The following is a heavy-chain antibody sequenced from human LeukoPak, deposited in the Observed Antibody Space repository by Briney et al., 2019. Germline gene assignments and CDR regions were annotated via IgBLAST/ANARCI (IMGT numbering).Heavy chain of an antibody. Sequence: GASVKVSCKASGYTFTSYYMHWVRQAPGQGLEWMGIINPSGGSTSYAQKFQGRVTMTRDTSTSTVYMELRSLRSDDTAVYYCARWGKLRLGELSLYTSDYWGQGTLVTVSS. CDR1: GYTFTSYY. V-gene: IGHV1-46*01. CDR2: INPSGGST. CDR3: ARWGKLRLGELSLYTSDY. D-gene: IGHD3-16*02. J-gene: IGHJ4*02.